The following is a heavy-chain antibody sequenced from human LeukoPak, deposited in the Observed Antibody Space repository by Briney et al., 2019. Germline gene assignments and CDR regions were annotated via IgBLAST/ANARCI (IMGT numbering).Heavy chain of an antibody. CDR2: INQDGGRK. CDR1: GFTFSTYW. D-gene: IGHD2-2*01. J-gene: IGHJ4*02. Sequence: GGSLRLSCAASGFTFSTYWMTWVRQGPGKGLEWVANINQDGGRKYYVDSVKGRFTISRDNAKNSLYLQMNGLRAEDTAVYYCARLYCSSTSCQSCFDSWGQGTLVTVSS. V-gene: IGHV3-7*05. CDR3: ARLYCSSTSCQSCFDS.